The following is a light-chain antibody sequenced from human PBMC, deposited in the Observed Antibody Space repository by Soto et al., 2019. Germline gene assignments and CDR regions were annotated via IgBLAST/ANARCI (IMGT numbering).Light chain of an antibody. J-gene: IGLJ2*01. CDR2: DNN. CDR1: SSNIESNL. CDR3: GTWDSSLRAVV. Sequence: QSVLTQPPSVSAAPGQKVTISCSGSSSNIESNLVSWYQQLPGTAPKLLIYDNNQRPSGSPDRFSVSKSGTSATLGITGLQTGDEADYYCGTWDSSLRAVVFGGGTKVTVL. V-gene: IGLV1-51*01.